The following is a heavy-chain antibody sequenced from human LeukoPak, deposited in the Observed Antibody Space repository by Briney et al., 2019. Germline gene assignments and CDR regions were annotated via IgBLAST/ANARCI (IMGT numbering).Heavy chain of an antibody. CDR2: ISSYNDNT. CDR3: ATSITMIVVVKPRDAFDI. D-gene: IGHD3-22*01. CDR1: GYTFSNYG. J-gene: IGHJ3*02. V-gene: IGHV1-18*01. Sequence: ASVKVSCKASGYTFSNYGISWVRQAPGQGLEWMGWISSYNDNTNYAQKLQGRVTMTTDTSTSTAYMELSSLRSEDTAVYYCATSITMIVVVKPRDAFDIWGQGTMVTVSS.